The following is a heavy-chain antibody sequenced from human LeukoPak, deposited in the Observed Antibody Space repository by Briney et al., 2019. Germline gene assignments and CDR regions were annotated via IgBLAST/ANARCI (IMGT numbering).Heavy chain of an antibody. D-gene: IGHD1-26*01. CDR2: INLSAGTT. V-gene: IGHV1-46*01. Sequence: GASVKVSCKASGYTLTGYYMHWVRQAPGQGLEWMGVINLSAGTTNYAQKFQGRVTMTRDMSMSTVYMELSSLTSEDTAVYYCAREMGVGSTMGYFYYWGQGTLVTVSS. J-gene: IGHJ4*02. CDR3: AREMGVGSTMGYFYY. CDR1: GYTLTGYY.